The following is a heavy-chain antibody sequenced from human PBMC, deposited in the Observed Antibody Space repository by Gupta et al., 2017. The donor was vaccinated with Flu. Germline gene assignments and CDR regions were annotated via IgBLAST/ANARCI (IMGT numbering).Heavy chain of an antibody. J-gene: IGHJ5*02. CDR3: ARDSVPGIGRFDP. CDR1: GFTFSTYS. CDR2: ISSSSSYI. V-gene: IGHV3-21*01. Sequence: EVQLVESGGGLVKPGGSLRLSCAASGFTFSTYSMNWVRQAPGKGLEWVSSISSSSSYINYVDSVKGRFTISRDNAKNSLYLQMNSLRAEDTAVYYCARDSVPGIGRFDPWGQGTLVIVSS. D-gene: IGHD1-26*01.